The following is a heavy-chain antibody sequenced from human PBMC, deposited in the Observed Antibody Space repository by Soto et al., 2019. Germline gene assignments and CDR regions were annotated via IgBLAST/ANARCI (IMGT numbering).Heavy chain of an antibody. J-gene: IGHJ5*02. CDR1: GFSLSNTG. Sequence: PGGSLRLCCVASGFSLSNTGMHWVRQAPGKGLEWVAMISHDGSNTYYGDSVKGRFTISRDNSWNTLYLQMDSLRPEDTSVYYCAKDWGSSGWFNWFDPWGQGTLVTVSP. CDR3: AKDWGSSGWFNWFDP. D-gene: IGHD6-19*01. CDR2: ISHDGSNT. V-gene: IGHV3-30*18.